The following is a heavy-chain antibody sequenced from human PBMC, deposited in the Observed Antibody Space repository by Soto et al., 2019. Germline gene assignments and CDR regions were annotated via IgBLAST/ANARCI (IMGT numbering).Heavy chain of an antibody. CDR2: VYSGGNA. D-gene: IGHD4-4*01. Sequence: DVQVVESGGGLVQPGGSLRLSCAVSGFGVSGSYMCWVRQAPGKGLEWVSGVYSGGNAYYADSVKGRFTISRDNSRNTVFLQMNSLRVEDTAVYYCARSKVDWGQGTLVTVSS. CDR3: ARSKVD. CDR1: GFGVSGSY. V-gene: IGHV3-66*01. J-gene: IGHJ4*02.